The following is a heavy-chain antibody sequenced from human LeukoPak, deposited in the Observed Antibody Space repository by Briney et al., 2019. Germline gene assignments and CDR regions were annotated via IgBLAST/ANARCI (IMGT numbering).Heavy chain of an antibody. CDR2: IYYCGST. J-gene: IGHJ5*02. CDR1: GGSISSYY. CDR3: ARGSSYYDILTGYFRDWFDP. Sequence: KPSETLSLTCTVSGGSISSYYWSWIRQPPGKGLEWIGYIYYCGSTNYNPSLKSRVTISVDTSKNQFSLKLSSVTAADTAVYYCARGSSYYDILTGYFRDWFDPWGQGTLVTVSS. V-gene: IGHV4-59*01. D-gene: IGHD3-9*01.